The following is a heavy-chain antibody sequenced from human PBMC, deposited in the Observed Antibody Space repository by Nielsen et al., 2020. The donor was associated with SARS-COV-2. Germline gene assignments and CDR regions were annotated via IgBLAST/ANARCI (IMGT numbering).Heavy chain of an antibody. CDR3: VRRPGALDY. V-gene: IGHV3-48*01. CDR1: GFTFSIYS. D-gene: IGHD1-14*01. CDR2: ISGSTTTM. Sequence: GGSLRLSCAASGFTFSIYSMNWVRQAPGKGLEWVSYISGSTTTMYYADSVKGRFTISRDNAKNSLYLQMNSLRADDTAIYYCVRRPGALDYWGQGALVTVSS. J-gene: IGHJ4*02.